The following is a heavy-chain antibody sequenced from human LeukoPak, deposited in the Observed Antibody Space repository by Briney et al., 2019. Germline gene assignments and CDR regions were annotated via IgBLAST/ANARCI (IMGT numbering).Heavy chain of an antibody. CDR3: ARDSDDSSGYYGLVDY. CDR1: GGSFSGYY. J-gene: IGHJ4*02. D-gene: IGHD3-22*01. Sequence: PSETLSLTCAVYGGSFSGYYWSWIRQPPGKGLEWIGEINHSGSTNYNPSLKSRVTISVDTSKNQFSLKLSSVTAADTAVYYCARDSDDSSGYYGLVDYWGQGTLVTVSS. CDR2: INHSGST. V-gene: IGHV4-34*01.